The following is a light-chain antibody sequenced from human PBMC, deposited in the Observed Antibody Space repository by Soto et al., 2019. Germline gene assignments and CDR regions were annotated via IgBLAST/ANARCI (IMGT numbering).Light chain of an antibody. Sequence: IQMTQPPSSLSASVGDRVTITCQASQDISDYLNWYQQKPGEAPNLLIYDASTLATGVPSRFRGSGSGTDFTLTISSLQPEDIGTYFCQQFDNLISFGGGTKVDIK. CDR3: QQFDNLIS. CDR1: QDISDY. CDR2: DAS. V-gene: IGKV1-33*01. J-gene: IGKJ4*01.